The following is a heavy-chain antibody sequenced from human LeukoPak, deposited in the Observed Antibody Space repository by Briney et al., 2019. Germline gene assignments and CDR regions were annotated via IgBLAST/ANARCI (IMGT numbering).Heavy chain of an antibody. CDR2: ISGSGGDT. J-gene: IGHJ4*02. V-gene: IGHV3-23*01. Sequence: GGSLRLSCVASGFTSGFTFSKYAMSWVRQAPGKGLEWVSAISGSGGDTDYADSVKGRFTISRDNSKNTLYLQMNSLRAEDTAVYYCAKDYGRGYSYGYYFDYWGQGTLVTVSS. CDR3: AKDYGRGYSYGYYFDY. CDR1: GFTFSKYA. D-gene: IGHD5-18*01.